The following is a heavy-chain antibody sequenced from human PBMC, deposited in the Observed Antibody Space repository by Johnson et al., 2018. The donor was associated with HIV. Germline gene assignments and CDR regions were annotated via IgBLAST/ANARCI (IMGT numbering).Heavy chain of an antibody. CDR2: ISWNSGSI. CDR1: GFTFDDYA. Sequence: VQLVESGGGLVQPGRSLRLSCAASGFTFDDYAMHWVRQAPGKGLAWVSGISWNSGSIRYADSVKGRFTISGDNAKNSLYLPMNSLRAEDTALYYCANMRIVGATEAFDIWGQGTMVTVSS. V-gene: IGHV3-9*01. D-gene: IGHD1-26*01. CDR3: ANMRIVGATEAFDI. J-gene: IGHJ3*02.